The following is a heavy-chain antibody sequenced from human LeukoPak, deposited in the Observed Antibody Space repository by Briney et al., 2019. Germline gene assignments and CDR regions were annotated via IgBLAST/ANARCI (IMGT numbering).Heavy chain of an antibody. V-gene: IGHV1-69*13. CDR1: GGTFSSYA. CDR2: IIPIFGTA. Sequence: SVKVSCKASGGTFSSYAISWVRQAPGQGLEWMGGIIPIFGTANYAQKFQGRVTITADESTSTAYMELSSLRSEDTAVYYCARGHDYGDYVGYFDYWGQGTLVTVSS. J-gene: IGHJ4*02. CDR3: ARGHDYGDYVGYFDY. D-gene: IGHD4-17*01.